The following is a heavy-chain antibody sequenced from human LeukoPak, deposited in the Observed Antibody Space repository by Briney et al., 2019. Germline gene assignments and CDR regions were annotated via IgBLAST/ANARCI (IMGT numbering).Heavy chain of an antibody. J-gene: IGHJ4*01. D-gene: IGHD6-13*01. Sequence: QPGGSLRLSCAPSGFTFSSYAMSWVRQAPGKGLEWVSAISSSGGSTYYADSVKGRFTISRDNSKNTLYLQMNSTRAEYTAGYSCAKDAIAAAESTYWGHGTLVTVSS. CDR2: ISSSGGST. CDR3: AKDAIAAAESTY. V-gene: IGHV3-23*01. CDR1: GFTFSSYA.